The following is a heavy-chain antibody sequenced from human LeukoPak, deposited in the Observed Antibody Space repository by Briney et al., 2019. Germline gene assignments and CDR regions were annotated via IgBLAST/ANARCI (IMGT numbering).Heavy chain of an antibody. Sequence: SETLSLTCVAHGGSFNGYYRRWIRQPPGKGLEWIGEIHHDGTTKYNPSLKSRVGIVVDTSTHQFSLNLTSVSAADTAVYFCARLRPNGVTRTGPSYWGQGTLVTVSS. CDR3: ARLRPNGVTRTGPSY. J-gene: IGHJ4*02. CDR1: GGSFNGYY. CDR2: IHHDGTT. V-gene: IGHV4-34*01. D-gene: IGHD2-8*01.